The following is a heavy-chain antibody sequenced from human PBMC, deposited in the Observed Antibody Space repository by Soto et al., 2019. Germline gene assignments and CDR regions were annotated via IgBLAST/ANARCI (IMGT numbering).Heavy chain of an antibody. V-gene: IGHV1-8*01. CDR1: GYTFTSYD. D-gene: IGHD3-22*01. J-gene: IGHJ2*01. Sequence: ASVKVSCKASGYTFTSYDINWVRQATGQGLEWMGWMNPNSGNTGYAQKFQGRVTMTRNTSISTAYMELSSLRSEDTAVYYCARPXYYYDSKRGRKPWYFDLWGRGTLVTVSS. CDR3: ARPXYYYDSKRGRKPWYFDL. CDR2: MNPNSGNT.